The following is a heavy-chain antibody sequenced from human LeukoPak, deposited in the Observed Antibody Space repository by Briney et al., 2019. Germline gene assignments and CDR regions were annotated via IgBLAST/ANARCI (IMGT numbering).Heavy chain of an antibody. CDR1: GGSISSGGYY. J-gene: IGHJ4*02. Sequence: SETLSLTCTVSGGSISSGGYYWSWIRQHPGKGLEWIGYIYYSGSTYYNPSLKSRVTISVDTSKNQFSLKLSSVTAADTAVYYCARGSRSGENDYWGQGTLVTVSS. D-gene: IGHD2-21*01. CDR3: ARGSRSGENDY. CDR2: IYYSGST. V-gene: IGHV4-31*03.